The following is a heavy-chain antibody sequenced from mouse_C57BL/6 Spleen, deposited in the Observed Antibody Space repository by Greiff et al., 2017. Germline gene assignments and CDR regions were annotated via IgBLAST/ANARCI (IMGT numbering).Heavy chain of an antibody. J-gene: IGHJ2*01. V-gene: IGHV1-7*01. CDR3: ASGELLYYFDY. CDR1: SYTFTSYW. CDR2: INPSSGYT. Sequence: QVQLQQSGAELAKPGASVKLSCKASSYTFTSYWMHWVKQRPGQGLEWIGYINPSSGYTKYNQKFKDKATLTADKSSSTAYMQLSSLTYEDSAVYYCASGELLYYFDYWGQGTTLTVSS.